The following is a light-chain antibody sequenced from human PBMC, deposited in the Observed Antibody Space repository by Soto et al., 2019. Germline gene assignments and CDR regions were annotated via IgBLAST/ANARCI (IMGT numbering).Light chain of an antibody. J-gene: IGKJ1*01. CDR2: DAS. Sequence: DIQMTQSPSTLSASTGDRVTITCRASQTISSWLAWYQQKPGKAPKLLIYDASSLESGVPSRFSGSGSGTEFTLTISSLQPDDFATYYCQQQGTFGQGTKVDIK. V-gene: IGKV1-5*01. CDR1: QTISSW. CDR3: QQQGT.